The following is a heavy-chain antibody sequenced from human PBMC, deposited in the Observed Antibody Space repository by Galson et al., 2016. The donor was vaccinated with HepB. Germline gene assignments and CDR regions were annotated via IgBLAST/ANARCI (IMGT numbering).Heavy chain of an antibody. Sequence: SLRLSCAASGFIFINYGMSWVRQAPRKGLEWVSNISGAGGRTKYADSVKGRFTISRDDSRNTLFLHMNGLRVDDTAVYYCATWDSGRWFEYWGQGALVTVSS. CDR2: ISGAGGRT. CDR3: ATWDSGRWFEY. CDR1: GFIFINYG. V-gene: IGHV3-23*01. D-gene: IGHD6-19*01. J-gene: IGHJ4*02.